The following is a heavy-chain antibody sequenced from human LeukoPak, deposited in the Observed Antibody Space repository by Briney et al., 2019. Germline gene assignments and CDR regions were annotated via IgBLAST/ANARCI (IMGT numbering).Heavy chain of an antibody. CDR1: GFTFSSYW. D-gene: IGHD1-26*01. CDR3: AKGRHYDKAYSGSYSEYMDV. Sequence: PGGSLRLSCAASGFTFSSYWMSWVRQAPGKGLEWVANIKQDGSEKYYVDSVKGRFTISRDNAKNSLYLQMNSLRAEDTAVYYCAKGRHYDKAYSGSYSEYMDVWGKGTTVTVSS. CDR2: IKQDGSEK. V-gene: IGHV3-7*01. J-gene: IGHJ6*03.